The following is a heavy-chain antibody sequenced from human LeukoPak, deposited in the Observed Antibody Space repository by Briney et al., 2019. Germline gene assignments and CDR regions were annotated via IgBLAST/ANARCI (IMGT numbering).Heavy chain of an antibody. CDR1: GFTFSSYG. J-gene: IGHJ6*03. CDR3: ARDPYSGNYGNDYYYYMDV. Sequence: GGSLRLSCAASGFTFSSYGMHWVRQAPGKGLEWVAFIRYDRRNQYYADSVKGRFTISRDNAKNSLYLQMDSLGPEDTAVYYCARDPYSGNYGNDYYYYMDVWGKGTTVTISS. V-gene: IGHV3-30*02. CDR2: IRYDRRNQ. D-gene: IGHD1-26*01.